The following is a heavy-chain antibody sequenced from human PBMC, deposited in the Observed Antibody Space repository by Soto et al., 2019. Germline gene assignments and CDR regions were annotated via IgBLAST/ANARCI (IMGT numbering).Heavy chain of an antibody. CDR3: ARDHYDFWIGWYFDL. J-gene: IGHJ2*01. Sequence: QVQLVESGGGVVQPGRSLRLSCAASGFTFRNYGIHWVRQAPGKGLEWVAVIWYDGINKDYADSVKGRFTISRDNSKNTLFLEMSNLRAEDTAVYYCARDHYDFWIGWYFDLWGRGTQVIVSS. D-gene: IGHD3-3*01. CDR1: GFTFRNYG. V-gene: IGHV3-33*01. CDR2: IWYDGINK.